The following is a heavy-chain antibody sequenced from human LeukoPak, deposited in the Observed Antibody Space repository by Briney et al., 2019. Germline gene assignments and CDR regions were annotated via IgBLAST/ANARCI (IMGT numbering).Heavy chain of an antibody. D-gene: IGHD2-15*01. CDR1: GFTFGVYA. Sequence: GGSLRLSCAASGFTFGVYAMHWVRQPPGKGLEWVGRIRSRANSYTTAFAASVKGRFTISRVDSKNTAFLQMNSLKTDDTAVYYCTRLVVGDAFDVWGQGTTVTVSS. CDR2: IRSRANSYTT. J-gene: IGHJ3*01. V-gene: IGHV3-73*01. CDR3: TRLVVGDAFDV.